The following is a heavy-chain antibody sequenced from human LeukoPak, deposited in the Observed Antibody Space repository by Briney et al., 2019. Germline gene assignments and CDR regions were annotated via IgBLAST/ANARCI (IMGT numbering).Heavy chain of an antibody. D-gene: IGHD3-22*01. V-gene: IGHV3-30-3*01. Sequence: GGSLRLSCAAYGFTFSSYAMHWVRQAPGKGLEWVAVISYDGSNKYYADSVKGRFTISRDNSKNTLYLQMNSLRAEDTAVYYCAKGRSKYYYDSSEYFDYWGQGTLVTVSS. CDR2: ISYDGSNK. J-gene: IGHJ4*02. CDR3: AKGRSKYYYDSSEYFDY. CDR1: GFTFSSYA.